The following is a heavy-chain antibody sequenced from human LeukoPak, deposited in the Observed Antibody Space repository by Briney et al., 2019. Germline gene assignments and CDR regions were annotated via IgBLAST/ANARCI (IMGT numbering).Heavy chain of an antibody. CDR1: GFTFSSYA. CDR2: TSGSGSST. V-gene: IGHV3-23*01. D-gene: IGHD3-10*01. Sequence: GGSLRLSCAASGFTFSSYAMSWVRQAPGKGLEWVSATSGSGSSTYYADSVKGRFTISRDNSKNTLYLQMNSLRAEDTAVYYCTKGLWFGELSSWFDPWGQGTLVTVSS. J-gene: IGHJ5*02. CDR3: TKGLWFGELSSWFDP.